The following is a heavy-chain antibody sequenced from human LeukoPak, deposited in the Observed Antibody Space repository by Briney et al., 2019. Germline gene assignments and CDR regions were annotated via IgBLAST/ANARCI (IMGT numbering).Heavy chain of an antibody. CDR3: AREGRMATIGGAFDI. V-gene: IGHV3-30*04. CDR1: GFTFSSYA. Sequence: GRSLRLSCAASGFTFSSYAMHWVRQAPGKGLEWVAVISYDGSNKYYADSVKGRFTISRDNSKNTLYLQMNSLRVEDTAVYYCAREGRMATIGGAFDIWGQGTMVTVSS. J-gene: IGHJ3*02. CDR2: ISYDGSNK. D-gene: IGHD5-24*01.